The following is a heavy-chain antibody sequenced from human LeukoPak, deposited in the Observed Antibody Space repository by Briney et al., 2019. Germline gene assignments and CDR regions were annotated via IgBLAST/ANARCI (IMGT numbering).Heavy chain of an antibody. CDR3: ARDLPDVGMPTSCGVFDY. Sequence: PGGSLRLSCAASGFTFSSYWMSWVRQAPGKGLEWVANIKQDGSEKYYVDSVKGRFTISRDNAKSSLYLQMNSLRAEDTAVYYCARDLPDVGMPTSCGVFDYWGQGTLVTVSS. CDR2: IKQDGSEK. CDR1: GFTFSSYW. V-gene: IGHV3-7*01. D-gene: IGHD1-26*01. J-gene: IGHJ4*02.